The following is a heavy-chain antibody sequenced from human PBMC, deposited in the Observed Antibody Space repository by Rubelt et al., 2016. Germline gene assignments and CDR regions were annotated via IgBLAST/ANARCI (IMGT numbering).Heavy chain of an antibody. CDR2: ISAYNGNR. CDR1: GYTFTSYG. V-gene: IGHV1-18*01. CDR3: ARVYTGYWYFDR. J-gene: IGHJ2*01. D-gene: IGHD1-14*01. Sequence: QVQLVQSGAEVKKPGASVKVSCKASGYTFTSYGISWVRQAPGQGLEWMGWISAYNGNRKWAQRLQGRVTMNTDTATSTACMEVRSLRCEETAGYYCARVYTGYWYFDRWGRGTLGTVAS.